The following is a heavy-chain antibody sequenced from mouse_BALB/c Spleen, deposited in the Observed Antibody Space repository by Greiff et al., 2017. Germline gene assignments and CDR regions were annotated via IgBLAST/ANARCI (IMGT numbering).Heavy chain of an antibody. J-gene: IGHJ4*01. D-gene: IGHD2-1*01. CDR3: ARNGNYYYAMDY. CDR1: GFDFSRYW. Sequence: EVKLLESGGGLVQPGGSLKLSCAASGFDFSRYWMSWVRQAPGKGLEWIGEINPDSSTINYTPSLKDKFIISRDNAKNTLYLQMSKVRSEDTALYYCARNGNYYYAMDYWGQGTSVTVSS. CDR2: INPDSSTI. V-gene: IGHV4-1*02.